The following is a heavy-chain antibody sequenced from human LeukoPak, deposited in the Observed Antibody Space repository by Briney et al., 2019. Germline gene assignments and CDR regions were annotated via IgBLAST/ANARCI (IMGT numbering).Heavy chain of an antibody. CDR3: AKAGSGWYYFDY. V-gene: IGHV3-23*01. D-gene: IGHD6-19*01. Sequence: PGGSLRLSCAASGFTFSSYAMSWVRQAPGKGLEWVSAISGSGGSTYYADSVKGRFTISRDNSKNTLYLQMNSLRTEDTAVYYCAKAGSGWYYFDYWGQGTLVTVSS. CDR1: GFTFSSYA. CDR2: ISGSGGST. J-gene: IGHJ4*02.